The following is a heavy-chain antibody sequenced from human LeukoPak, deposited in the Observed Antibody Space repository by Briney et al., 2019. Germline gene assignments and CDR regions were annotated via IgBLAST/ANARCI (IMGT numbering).Heavy chain of an antibody. CDR2: IKQDGSEK. Sequence: PGGSLRLSCAASGFTFSSYWMSWVRQAPGKGLEWVANIKQDGSEKYYADSVKGRFTISRDNSKNTLYLQMNSLRAEDTAVYYCAKERYSSSYFDYWGQGTLVTVSS. J-gene: IGHJ4*02. D-gene: IGHD6-6*01. V-gene: IGHV3-7*01. CDR3: AKERYSSSYFDY. CDR1: GFTFSSYW.